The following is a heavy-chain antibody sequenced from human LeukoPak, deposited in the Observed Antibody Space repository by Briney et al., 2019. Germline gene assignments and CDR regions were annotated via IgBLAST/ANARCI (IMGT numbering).Heavy chain of an antibody. J-gene: IGHJ6*02. V-gene: IGHV3-74*01. CDR3: ARVVHYYGMDV. CDR2: INSDGSST. CDR1: GFTFSSYW. Sequence: GGSLRLSCEASGFTFSSYWMHWVRQAPGKGLVWVSRINSDGSSTSYADSVKGRFTISRDNAKNTLYLQMNSLRAEDTAMYYCARVVHYYGMDVWGQGTTVTVSS.